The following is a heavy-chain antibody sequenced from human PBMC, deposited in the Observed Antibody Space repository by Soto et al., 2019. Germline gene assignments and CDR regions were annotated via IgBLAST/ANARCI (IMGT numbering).Heavy chain of an antibody. CDR3: ARAVPFCLGP. J-gene: IGHJ5*02. CDR1: GGSISSDDW. CDR2: INYNGIT. V-gene: IGHV4-4*02. D-gene: IGHD3-16*01. Sequence: QVQLQESGPGLVKPSGTLSLTCAVFGGSISSDDWWSWVRQPPGKGLEWIGEINYNGITNYNPSLXGXVXIXVDKSKKHCSLRLPSVTAADTAIYYCARAVPFCLGPWGQGTLVTVSS.